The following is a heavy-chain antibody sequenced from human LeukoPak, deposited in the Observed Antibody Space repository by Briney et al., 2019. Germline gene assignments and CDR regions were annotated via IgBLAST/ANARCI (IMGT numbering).Heavy chain of an antibody. V-gene: IGHV3-30*18. CDR2: ISYDGSNK. Sequence: PGGSLRLSCAASGFTFSSYGMHWVRQAPGKGLEWVAVISYDGSNKYYADSVKGRFTISRDNSKNTLYLQMNSLRAGDTAVYYCAKEVRGDAFDIWGQGTMVTVSS. CDR1: GFTFSSYG. CDR3: AKEVRGDAFDI. J-gene: IGHJ3*02. D-gene: IGHD3-16*01.